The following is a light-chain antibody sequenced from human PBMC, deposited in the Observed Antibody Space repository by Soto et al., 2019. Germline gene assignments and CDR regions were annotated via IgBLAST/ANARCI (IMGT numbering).Light chain of an antibody. CDR1: QSISSW. V-gene: IGKV1-5*01. Sequence: DIQMTQSPSTLSASVGDRVTITCRASQSISSWLAWYQQKPGKAPKLLIYDASSLESGVPSRFSGSGPGTEFTLTINSLQPDDFATYYCQQYKSYWTFGQGTKVDI. CDR3: QQYKSYWT. CDR2: DAS. J-gene: IGKJ1*01.